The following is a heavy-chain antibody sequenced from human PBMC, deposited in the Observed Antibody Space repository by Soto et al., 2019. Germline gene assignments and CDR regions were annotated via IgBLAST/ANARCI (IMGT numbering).Heavy chain of an antibody. D-gene: IGHD3-10*01. CDR1: GGTVSSYA. Sequence: QLHLLQSGAEVKKAGSSVKVSCKASGGTVSSYAITWVRQAPGKGLEWMGVFIPIFVSAHYAPKFQGRITITADESTSTFYMDLSVLTSEDAAIYYCARDASADSSGFRGYALRGQGTQVPVPS. V-gene: IGHV1-69*01. CDR3: ARDASADSSGFRGYAL. J-gene: IGHJ4*02. CDR2: FIPIFVSA.